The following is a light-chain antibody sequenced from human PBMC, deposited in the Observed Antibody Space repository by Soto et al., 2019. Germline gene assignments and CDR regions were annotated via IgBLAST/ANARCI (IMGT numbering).Light chain of an antibody. V-gene: IGKV1-5*01. CDR3: QHYNSYSEA. CDR1: QSISSW. J-gene: IGKJ1*01. Sequence: DIQMTQSPSTLSASLGDRVTITCRASQSISSWLAWYQQKPGKAPKLLIYDASSLESGVPSRFSGSGSATEFTLTISSLQPDDFATYYCQHYNSYSEAFGQGTKVDI. CDR2: DAS.